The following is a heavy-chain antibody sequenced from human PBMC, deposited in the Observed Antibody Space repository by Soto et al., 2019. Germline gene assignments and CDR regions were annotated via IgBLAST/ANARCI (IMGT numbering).Heavy chain of an antibody. D-gene: IGHD5-12*01. V-gene: IGHV3-48*01. CDR2: ISSSSSTI. CDR3: ARLDYDYGVMGYYYMDV. Sequence: GGSLRLSCAASGFTFSSYSMNWVRQAPGKGLEWVSYISSSSSTIYYADSVKGRFTISRDNAKNSLYLQMNSLRAEDTAVYYCARLDYDYGVMGYYYMDVWGKGTTVTVSS. CDR1: GFTFSSYS. J-gene: IGHJ6*03.